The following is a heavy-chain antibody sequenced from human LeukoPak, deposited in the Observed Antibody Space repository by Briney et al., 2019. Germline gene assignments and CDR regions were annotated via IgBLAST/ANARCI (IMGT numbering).Heavy chain of an antibody. CDR3: ARIRVNAFDI. CDR1: NSSIISYY. D-gene: IGHD3-10*01. Sequence: SSETLSLTCTVSNSSIISYYWTWIRQPPGKGLEWIGYIYYSGTTNYNPSLKSRVTISVDTSKNQFSLKLSSVTAADTAVYYCARIRVNAFDIWGQGTMVTVSS. CDR2: IYYSGTT. J-gene: IGHJ3*02. V-gene: IGHV4-59*01.